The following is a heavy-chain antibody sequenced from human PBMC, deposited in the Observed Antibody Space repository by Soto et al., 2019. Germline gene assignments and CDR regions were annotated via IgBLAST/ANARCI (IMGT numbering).Heavy chain of an antibody. CDR3: ASGPMVRGEDYMDV. V-gene: IGHV3-66*01. J-gene: IGHJ6*03. D-gene: IGHD3-10*01. CDR2: IYSGGST. Sequence: EVQLVESGGGLVQPGGSLRLSCAASGFTVSSNYMSWVRQAPGKGLECASVIYSGGSTYYADSVKGRFTISRDNSKSTLYLQMTSLRAEETAVYYCASGPMVRGEDYMDVWCKGTTVTVSS. CDR1: GFTVSSNY.